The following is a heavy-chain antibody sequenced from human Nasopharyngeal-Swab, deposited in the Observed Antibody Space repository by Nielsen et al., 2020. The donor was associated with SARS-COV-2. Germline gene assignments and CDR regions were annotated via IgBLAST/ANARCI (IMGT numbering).Heavy chain of an antibody. CDR2: IGDKDHNYAT. J-gene: IGHJ4*02. CDR3: TTDFYFDY. Sequence: GESLKTSRAALGFIFSAPAIHRVRQASGKGPELVGRIGDKDHNYATTYGASVQGRFTISRDDSKNTAFLQMESLKTEDTALYYCTTDFYFDYWGQGTLVTVSS. CDR1: GFIFSAPA. V-gene: IGHV3-73*01.